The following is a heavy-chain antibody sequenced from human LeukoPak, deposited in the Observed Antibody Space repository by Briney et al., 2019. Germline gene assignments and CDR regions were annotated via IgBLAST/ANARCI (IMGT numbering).Heavy chain of an antibody. D-gene: IGHD4-17*01. J-gene: IGHJ4*02. CDR3: AKDGEYGDPVSQSFDY. V-gene: IGHV3-9*01. CDR1: GFTFDDYA. CDR2: ISWNSGSI. Sequence: PGGSLRLSCAASGFTFDDYAMHWVRQAPGKGLEWVSGISWNSGSIGYADSVKGRFTISRDNAKNSLYLQMNSLRAEDTALYYCAKDGEYGDPVSQSFDYWGQGTLVTVSS.